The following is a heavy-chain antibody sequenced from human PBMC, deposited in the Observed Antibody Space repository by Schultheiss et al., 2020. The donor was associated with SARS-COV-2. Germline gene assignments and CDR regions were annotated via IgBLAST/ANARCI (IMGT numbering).Heavy chain of an antibody. Sequence: SGPTLVKPTQTLTLTCTFSGFSLSTSGMCVSWIRQPPGKALEWLARIDWDDDKYYSTSLKTRLTISKDTSKNQVVLTMTNMDPVDTATYYCARAHSGSYSGTLDYWGQGTLVTVSS. CDR1: GFSLSTSGMC. CDR2: IDWDDDK. V-gene: IGHV2-70*11. CDR3: ARAHSGSYSGTLDY. J-gene: IGHJ4*02. D-gene: IGHD1-26*01.